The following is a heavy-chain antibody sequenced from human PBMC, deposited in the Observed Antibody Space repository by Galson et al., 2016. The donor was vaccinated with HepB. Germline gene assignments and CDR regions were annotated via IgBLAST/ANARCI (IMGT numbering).Heavy chain of an antibody. J-gene: IGHJ2*01. CDR3: VKDRRWHFDL. Sequence: SLRLSCAASGFNFNDFYMHWVRQAPGKGLECISYISPRGATTYYADSVKGRLTVSRDNAKNSVYLQMDLLTVDDTAIYYCVKDRRWHFDLWGRGTLVSVSS. V-gene: IGHV3-11*01. CDR1: GFNFNDFY. CDR2: ISPRGATT.